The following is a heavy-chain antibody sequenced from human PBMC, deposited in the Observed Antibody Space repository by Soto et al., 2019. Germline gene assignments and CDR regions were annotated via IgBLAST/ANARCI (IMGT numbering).Heavy chain of an antibody. J-gene: IGHJ3*02. D-gene: IGHD3-3*01. V-gene: IGHV3-23*01. CDR3: AKDINTIFGVVAALDI. Sequence: EVQLLESGGGLVQPGGSLRLSCAASGFTFSSYAMSWIRQAPGKGLEWVSVISSSGGSIYYSDSVKGRFAISSDNSKNSLYLQMNSLRAGATAVYYCAKDINTIFGVVAALDICGQGTIVTVSS. CDR1: GFTFSSYA. CDR2: ISSSGGSI.